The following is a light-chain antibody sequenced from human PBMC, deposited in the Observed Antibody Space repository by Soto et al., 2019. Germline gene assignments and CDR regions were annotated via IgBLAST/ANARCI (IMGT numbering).Light chain of an antibody. V-gene: IGLV2-14*01. CDR3: GSYTSSSTWG. Sequence: QSALTQPASVSGSPGQSITISCTGTSSDVGGYNYVSWYQQAPGKAPKVMIYDVSNRPSGVSNRFSGSKSGNTASLTISGLQAEDEADYYCGSYTSSSTWGFGGGTKLTVL. CDR2: DVS. CDR1: SSDVGGYNY. J-gene: IGLJ3*02.